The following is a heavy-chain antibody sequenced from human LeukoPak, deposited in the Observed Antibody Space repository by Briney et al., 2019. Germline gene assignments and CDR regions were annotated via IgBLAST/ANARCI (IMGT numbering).Heavy chain of an antibody. Sequence: ASVKVSCKASGYTFTSYGISWVRRAPGQGLEWMGWISAYNGNTNYAQKLQGRVTMTTDTSTSTAYMELRSLRSDDTAVYYCARDSFTAMVTNFDYWGQGTLVTVSS. CDR1: GYTFTSYG. J-gene: IGHJ4*02. CDR3: ARDSFTAMVTNFDY. D-gene: IGHD5-18*01. CDR2: ISAYNGNT. V-gene: IGHV1-18*04.